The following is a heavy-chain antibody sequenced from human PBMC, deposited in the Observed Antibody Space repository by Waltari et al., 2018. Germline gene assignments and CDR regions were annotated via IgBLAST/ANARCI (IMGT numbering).Heavy chain of an antibody. Sequence: EEHLLESGGGLAQPGGSLRLSCAASGFNFISYAMSWVRQAPGTGLGGFSGISDSGVITKYADSVKGRFTVSRDNSKNTVFLHLNSLRAEDTAIYYCARHLYSIDYLELAKWGQGTLVTVSS. CDR3: ARHLYSIDYLELAK. V-gene: IGHV3-23*01. D-gene: IGHD3-22*01. J-gene: IGHJ4*02. CDR2: ISDSGVIT. CDR1: GFNFISYA.